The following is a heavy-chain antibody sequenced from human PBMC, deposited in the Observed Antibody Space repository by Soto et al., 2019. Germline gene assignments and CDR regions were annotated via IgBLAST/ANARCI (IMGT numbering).Heavy chain of an antibody. CDR2: IIPIFGTA. CDR3: ARGVRGDYVWVSYRQNWFDP. V-gene: IGHV1-69*06. CDR1: GGTFSSYA. J-gene: IGHJ5*02. Sequence: QVQLVQSGAEVKKPGSSVKVSCKASGGTFSSYAISWVRQAPGQGLEWMGGIIPIFGTANYAQKFQGRVTINADKSTSTAYMALISLRSEDTAVYYCARGVRGDYVWVSYRQNWFDPWGQGTLVTVSS. D-gene: IGHD3-16*02.